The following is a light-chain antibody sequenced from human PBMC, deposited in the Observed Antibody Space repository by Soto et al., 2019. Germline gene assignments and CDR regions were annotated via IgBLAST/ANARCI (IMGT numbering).Light chain of an antibody. CDR3: QQSYSTPPIT. CDR2: AAS. Sequence: DIQITQSPSSLSASVGDRVTITCRASQRISSYLNWYQQKPGKAPKLLIYAASSLQSGVPSRFSGSGSGTDFTLTISSLQPEDFATYYCQQSYSTPPITFGQGTRLEIK. CDR1: QRISSY. J-gene: IGKJ5*01. V-gene: IGKV1-39*01.